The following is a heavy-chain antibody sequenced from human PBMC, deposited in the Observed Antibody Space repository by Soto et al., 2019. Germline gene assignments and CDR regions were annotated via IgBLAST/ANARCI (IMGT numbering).Heavy chain of an antibody. CDR1: GFTFSSYG. CDR2: ISYDGSNK. J-gene: IGHJ4*02. D-gene: IGHD1-26*01. V-gene: IGHV3-30*18. Sequence: GGSLRLSCAASGFTFSSYGMHWVRQAPGKGLEWVAVISYDGSNKYYADSVKGRFTISRDNSKNTLYLQMNSLRAEDTAVYYCAKFSGSHQGFDYWGQGTLVTVSS. CDR3: AKFSGSHQGFDY.